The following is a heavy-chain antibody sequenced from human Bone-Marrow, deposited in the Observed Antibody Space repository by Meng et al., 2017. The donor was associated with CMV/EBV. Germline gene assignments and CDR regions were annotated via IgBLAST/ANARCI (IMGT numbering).Heavy chain of an antibody. D-gene: IGHD4-17*01. J-gene: IGHJ4*02. V-gene: IGHV3-21*01. CDR1: GFTFSSYS. CDR2: ISSSRSYI. Sequence: CAASGFTFSSYSMNWVRQAPGKGLEWVSSISSSRSYIYYADSVKGRFTISRDNAKNSLYLQMDSLRAEDTAVYYCATLTVTTGEAFDFWGQGTLVPSPQ. CDR3: ATLTVTTGEAFDF.